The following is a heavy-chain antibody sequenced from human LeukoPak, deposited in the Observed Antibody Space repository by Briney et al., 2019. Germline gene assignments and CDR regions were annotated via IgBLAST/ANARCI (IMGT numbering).Heavy chain of an antibody. CDR2: IIPNLGTT. CDR1: GGTSNSHA. CDR3: ATTNDGGGYQWGDFFDF. Sequence: SVKVSCKASGGTSNSHAISWVRQAPGQGLEWMGRIIPNLGTTNRAQNFQDRVTLTADKSTNTAYMELTSLTSDDTAVHYCATTNDGGGYQWGDFFDFWGQGILVTVSS. D-gene: IGHD3-22*01. J-gene: IGHJ4*02. V-gene: IGHV1-69*04.